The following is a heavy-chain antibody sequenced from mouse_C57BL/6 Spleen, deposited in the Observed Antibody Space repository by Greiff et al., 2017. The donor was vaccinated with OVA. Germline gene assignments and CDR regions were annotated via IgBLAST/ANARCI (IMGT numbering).Heavy chain of an antibody. CDR1: GYTFTSYG. CDR3: ARALAYDTVKGDYFDY. D-gene: IGHD2-12*01. Sequence: QVQLKQSGAELARPGASVKLSCKASGYTFTSYGISWVKQRTGQGLEWIGEIYPRSGNTYYNAKFKGKATLTADTSSSTAYMELRSLTSEDSAVYFGARALAYDTVKGDYFDYWGQGTTLTVSS. J-gene: IGHJ2*01. CDR2: IYPRSGNT. V-gene: IGHV1-81*01.